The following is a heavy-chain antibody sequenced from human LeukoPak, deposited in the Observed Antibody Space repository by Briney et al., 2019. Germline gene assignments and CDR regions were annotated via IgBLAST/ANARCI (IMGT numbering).Heavy chain of an antibody. J-gene: IGHJ5*02. CDR1: GYTFTGYY. D-gene: IGHD3-10*01. V-gene: IGHV1-2*02. Sequence: ASVKVSCKASGYTFTGYYMHWVRQAPGQGLEWMGWINPNSGGTNYAQKFQGRVTMTRDTSISTAYMELSRLRSDDTAVYCCARPGVRGVNWFDPWGQGTLVTVSS. CDR3: ARPGVRGVNWFDP. CDR2: INPNSGGT.